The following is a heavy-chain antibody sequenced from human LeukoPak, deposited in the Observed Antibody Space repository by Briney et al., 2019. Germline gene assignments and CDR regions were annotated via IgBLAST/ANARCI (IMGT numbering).Heavy chain of an antibody. CDR3: ARVRDGYNDAYDI. D-gene: IGHD5-24*01. V-gene: IGHV1-46*01. J-gene: IGHJ3*02. CDR1: GYTFTSYD. Sequence: GASVKVSCKTSGYTFTSYDINWVRQAPGQGLEWMGMIIPSDGFTSYAQKFQGRVTMTRDMSTSTVYMELSSLRSDDTAVYYCARVRDGYNDAYDIWGQGTMVTVSS. CDR2: IIPSDGFT.